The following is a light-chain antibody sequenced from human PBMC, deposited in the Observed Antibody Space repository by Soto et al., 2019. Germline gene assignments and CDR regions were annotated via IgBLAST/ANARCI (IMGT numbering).Light chain of an antibody. CDR2: EVS. Sequence: QSALTQPASVSGSPGQSISISCTGTSSDIGGYKYVSWYQQHPGKAPQLMIYEVSNRPSGVSNRFSGSKSGNTASLTISGHQAEVEVHYYCTSYASSRTLVFGGGTKLTVL. J-gene: IGLJ2*01. CDR3: TSYASSRTLV. V-gene: IGLV2-14*01. CDR1: SSDIGGYKY.